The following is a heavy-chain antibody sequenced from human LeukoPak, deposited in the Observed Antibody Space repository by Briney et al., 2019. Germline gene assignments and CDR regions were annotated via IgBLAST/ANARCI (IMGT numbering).Heavy chain of an antibody. CDR1: GFGVSSNH. D-gene: IGHD3-22*01. CDR2: RQPGNVS. V-gene: IGHV3-53*01. Sequence: GGSLRLSCAVSGFGVSSNHVAWVRQAPGKGLEWVSVRQPGNVSYYADSVKGRFTTSADSSKNSLYLQMNNLRSEDTALYYCARERDYDTYFDYWSQGTLVTVSS. J-gene: IGHJ4*02. CDR3: ARERDYDTYFDY.